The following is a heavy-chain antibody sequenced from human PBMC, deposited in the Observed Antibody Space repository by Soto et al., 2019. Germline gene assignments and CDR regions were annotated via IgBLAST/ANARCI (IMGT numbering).Heavy chain of an antibody. CDR2: FDPEDGET. CDR1: GYTFTSYD. Sequence: ASVKVSCKASGYTFTSYDIYWVRQAPGKGLEWMGGFDPEDGETIYAQKFQGRVTMTEDTSTDTAYMELSSLRSEDTAVYYCATSHGAAGFFDYWGQGTLVTVSS. D-gene: IGHD6-13*01. J-gene: IGHJ4*02. V-gene: IGHV1-24*01. CDR3: ATSHGAAGFFDY.